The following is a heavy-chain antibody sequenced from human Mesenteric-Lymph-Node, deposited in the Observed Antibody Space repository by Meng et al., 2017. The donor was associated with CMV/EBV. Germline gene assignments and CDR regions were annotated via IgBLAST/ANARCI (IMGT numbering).Heavy chain of an antibody. CDR1: GFTFDDYA. J-gene: IGHJ4*02. D-gene: IGHD4-17*01. V-gene: IGHV3-9*01. CDR2: ISWNSGSI. CDR3: AILTGDQGY. Sequence: GGSLRLSCAASGFTFDDYAMHWVRQAPGKGLEWVSGISWNSGSIGYADSVKGRFTISRDNAKNSLYLQMNSLRAEDTALYYCAILTGDQGYWGQGTLVTVSS.